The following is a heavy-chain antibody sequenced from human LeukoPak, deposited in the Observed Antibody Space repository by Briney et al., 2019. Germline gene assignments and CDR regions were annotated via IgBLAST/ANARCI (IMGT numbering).Heavy chain of an antibody. V-gene: IGHV3-74*01. CDR3: ARGYCSGGSCYRPFDY. J-gene: IGHJ4*02. CDR1: GFTLSSYW. D-gene: IGHD2-15*01. CDR2: IESDGSST. Sequence: GGSLRLSCAASGFTLSSYWMHWVRQAPGKGLVWVSRIESDGSSTSYADSVKGRFTISRDNAKNTLYLQMNSLRAEDTAVYDCARGYCSGGSCYRPFDYWGQGTLVTVSS.